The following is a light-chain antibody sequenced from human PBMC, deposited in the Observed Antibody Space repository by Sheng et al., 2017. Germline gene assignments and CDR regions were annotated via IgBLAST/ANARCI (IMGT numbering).Light chain of an antibody. Sequence: DIQMTQSPSSLSASVGDTVTITCRASQDISMWLAWYQQQPGKAPKFLLYATSKLETGVPSRFNGSGSGTDYTLTIGSLQPEDFATYYCQQYSGIPTFGPGTKVDIK. V-gene: IGKV1-NL1*01. J-gene: IGKJ3*01. CDR2: ATS. CDR3: QQYSGIPT. CDR1: QDISMW.